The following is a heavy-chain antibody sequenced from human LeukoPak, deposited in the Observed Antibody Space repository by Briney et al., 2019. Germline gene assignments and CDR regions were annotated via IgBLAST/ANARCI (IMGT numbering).Heavy chain of an antibody. Sequence: SETLSLTCTVSGGSISSGSYYWSWIRQPAGKGLEWIWRIYTSWNTNYNPSLKSQITKSVNTSKNQSALKLGPVTAADTAGSYCASRIDYGDSLNWFDPWGQGTLVTVSS. V-gene: IGHV4-61*02. J-gene: IGHJ5*02. CDR1: GGSISSGSYY. D-gene: IGHD4-17*01. CDR3: ASRIDYGDSLNWFDP. CDR2: IYTSWNT.